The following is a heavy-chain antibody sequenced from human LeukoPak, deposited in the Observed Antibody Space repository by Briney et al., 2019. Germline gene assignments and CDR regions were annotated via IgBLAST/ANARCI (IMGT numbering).Heavy chain of an antibody. Sequence: SQTMSLTCTVSGGSISSGDYYWSWIRQPPGKGLEWIGYIYYSGSTYYNPSLKSRVTISVDTSKNQFSLKLSSVTAADTAVYYCAREGKDIVVVVAADYWYFDLWGRGTLVTVSS. CDR2: IYYSGST. V-gene: IGHV4-30-4*01. CDR3: AREGKDIVVVVAADYWYFDL. CDR1: GGSISSGDYY. D-gene: IGHD2-15*01. J-gene: IGHJ2*01.